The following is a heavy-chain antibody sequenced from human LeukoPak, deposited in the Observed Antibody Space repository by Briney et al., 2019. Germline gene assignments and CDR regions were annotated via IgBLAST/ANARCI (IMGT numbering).Heavy chain of an antibody. CDR2: IYTSGST. D-gene: IGHD5-12*01. CDR3: ARMVATPLYFDL. Sequence: SETLSLTCTVSGGSISSSSYYWGWIRQPPGKGLEWIGRIYTSGSTNYNPSLKSRVTISVDTSKNQFSLKLSSVTAADTAVYYCARMVATPLYFDLWGRGTLVTVSS. V-gene: IGHV4-39*07. J-gene: IGHJ2*01. CDR1: GGSISSSSYY.